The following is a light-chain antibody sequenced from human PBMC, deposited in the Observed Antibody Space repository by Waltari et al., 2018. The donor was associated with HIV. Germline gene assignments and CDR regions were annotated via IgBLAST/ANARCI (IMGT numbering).Light chain of an antibody. CDR2: GAS. CDR3: QQYNNWPPDT. V-gene: IGKV3-15*01. Sequence: EIVMTQSPATLSVSPGERATLSCRASQRVSSNVAWYQQKPGQAPRLLIYGASTRATGIPARFSGSGSGTEFTLTISSLQSEDFAVYYCQQYNNWPPDTFGQGTKLEIK. CDR1: QRVSSN. J-gene: IGKJ2*01.